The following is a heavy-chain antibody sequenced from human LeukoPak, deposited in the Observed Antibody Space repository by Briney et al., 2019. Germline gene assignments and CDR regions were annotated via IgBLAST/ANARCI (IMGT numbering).Heavy chain of an antibody. J-gene: IGHJ4*02. Sequence: GSLRLSCAASGFTFSSYSMNWVRQAPGKGLEWVSSISSDSSYISYAESVKGRFTISRDNAKNSLSLQMNSLRAEDTAVYYCARLTTTVTTPFDYWGQGTLVTVSS. V-gene: IGHV3-21*01. CDR3: ARLTTTVTTPFDY. D-gene: IGHD4-17*01. CDR2: ISSDSSYI. CDR1: GFTFSSYS.